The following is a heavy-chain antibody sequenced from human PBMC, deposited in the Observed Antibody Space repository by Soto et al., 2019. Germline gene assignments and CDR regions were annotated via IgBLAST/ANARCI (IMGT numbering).Heavy chain of an antibody. CDR3: AREDYGDYGFDY. J-gene: IGHJ4*02. CDR2: IKQDGSEK. D-gene: IGHD4-17*01. CDR1: GFIFSTYW. V-gene: IGHV3-7*04. Sequence: EVQLVESGGGLVQPGGSLRLSCAASGFIFSTYWMSWVRQAPGKGLEWVANIKQDGSEKYYVDSVKGRFTISRDNANNSLYLQMNSLRAEDTAVYYCAREDYGDYGFDYWGQGTRVTVSS.